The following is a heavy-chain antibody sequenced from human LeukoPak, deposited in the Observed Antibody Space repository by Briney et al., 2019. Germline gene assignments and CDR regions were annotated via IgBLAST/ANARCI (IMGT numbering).Heavy chain of an antibody. Sequence: ASVKVSCKASGGTFSSYAISWVRQAPGQGLEWMGGIIPIFGTANYAQKFQGRVTITADKSTSTAYMELSSLRSEDTAVYYCARGKEMARLTYYFDYWGQGTLVTVSS. V-gene: IGHV1-69*06. CDR1: GGTFSSYA. D-gene: IGHD5-24*01. CDR3: ARGKEMARLTYYFDY. J-gene: IGHJ4*02. CDR2: IIPIFGTA.